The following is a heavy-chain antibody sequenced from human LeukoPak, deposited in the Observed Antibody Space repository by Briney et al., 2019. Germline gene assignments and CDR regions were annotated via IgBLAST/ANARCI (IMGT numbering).Heavy chain of an antibody. J-gene: IGHJ6*03. CDR2: INPSGGST. V-gene: IGHV1-46*01. Sequence: GASVKVSCKASGYTFTSYYMHWVRQAPGQGLEWMGIINPSGGSTSYAQKFQGRVTMTRDTSTSTVYMELSSLRSEDTAVYYCARVWGSKSGSYSSGFMDVWGKGTTVTVSS. CDR3: ARVWGSKSGSYSSGFMDV. CDR1: GYTFTSYY. D-gene: IGHD6-25*01.